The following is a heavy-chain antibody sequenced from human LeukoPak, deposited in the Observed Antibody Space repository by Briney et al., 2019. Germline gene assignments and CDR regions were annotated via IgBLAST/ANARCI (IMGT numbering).Heavy chain of an antibody. J-gene: IGHJ5*02. V-gene: IGHV3-23*01. D-gene: IGHD2-15*01. CDR1: GFTFSSYA. CDR3: AKDRDCSGGSCYNNWLDP. CDR2: IGDSGVVT. Sequence: PGGSLRLSCAASGFTFSSYAMSWVRQAPGKGLEWVSVIGDSGVVTDYADSVKGRFTISRDNSKNTLYLQMNSLRAEDTAVYYCAKDRDCSGGSCYNNWLDPWGQGTLVTVSS.